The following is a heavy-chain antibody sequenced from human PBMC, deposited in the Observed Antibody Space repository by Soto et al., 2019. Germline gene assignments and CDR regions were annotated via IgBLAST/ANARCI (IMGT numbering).Heavy chain of an antibody. Sequence: QVQLVESGGGVVQPGRSLRLSCAASGFTFSSYAMHWVRQAPGKGLEWVAVISYDGSNKYYADSVKGRFTISRDNSKNTLYLQMNSLRAEDTAVYYCAREGGAVAGTFDYWGQGTLVTVSS. D-gene: IGHD6-19*01. CDR1: GFTFSSYA. CDR2: ISYDGSNK. CDR3: AREGGAVAGTFDY. V-gene: IGHV3-30-3*01. J-gene: IGHJ4*02.